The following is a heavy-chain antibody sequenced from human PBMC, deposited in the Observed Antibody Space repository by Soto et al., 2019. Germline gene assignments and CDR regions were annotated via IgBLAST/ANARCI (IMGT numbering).Heavy chain of an antibody. CDR1: GGSISSYY. CDR3: ARGMSSGYWYFDL. D-gene: IGHD3-22*01. Sequence: QVQLQESGPGLVKPSETLSLTCSVSGGSISSYYWSWIRQPPGKGLEWIGYIYYSGSTNYNPSLKSRVTISVDTSQNQFSLKLTSVTAADTAVYYCARGMSSGYWYFDLWGRGTLVTVSS. CDR2: IYYSGST. V-gene: IGHV4-59*01. J-gene: IGHJ2*01.